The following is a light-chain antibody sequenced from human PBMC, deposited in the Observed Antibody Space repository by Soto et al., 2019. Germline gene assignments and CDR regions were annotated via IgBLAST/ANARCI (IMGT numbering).Light chain of an antibody. CDR2: KAS. CDR1: QTISSW. V-gene: IGKV1-5*03. CDR3: QQLDSMPIT. J-gene: IGKJ5*01. Sequence: DIQMTQSAATLSGSVGDRVTITCRASQTISSWLAWYQQKPGKAPKLLIYKASTLKSGVPSRFSGSGSGTDFVLTISSLQPEDSATYYCQQLDSMPITFGQGTRLEIK.